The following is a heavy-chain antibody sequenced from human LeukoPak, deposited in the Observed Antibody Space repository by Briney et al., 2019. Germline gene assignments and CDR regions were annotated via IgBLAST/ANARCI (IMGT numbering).Heavy chain of an antibody. V-gene: IGHV3-21*01. J-gene: IGHJ4*02. D-gene: IGHD3-22*01. CDR2: MSGSSSYT. Sequence: PGGSLRVSCAASGFSFNTYSLNWVRQAPGKGLEWVSSMSGSSSYTYYSDLVKGRFTISRDDARNSLYLQMNSLRAEDTAVYYCARDTNYYDSSGYYAGSDFDYWGQGTLVTVSS. CDR1: GFSFNTYS. CDR3: ARDTNYYDSSGYYAGSDFDY.